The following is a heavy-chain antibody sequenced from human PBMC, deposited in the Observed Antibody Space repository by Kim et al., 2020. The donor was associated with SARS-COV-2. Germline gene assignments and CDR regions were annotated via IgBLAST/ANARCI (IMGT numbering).Heavy chain of an antibody. V-gene: IGHV1-46*01. Sequence: ASVKVSCKASGYIFTSFFMHWVRQAPGQGLEWMGIINPRRGSPSYAQKFQGRVTMTRDTSTSTVYMELSSLRSEETAVYYCASQWIHLCPVKNALTYNWF. J-gene: IGHJ5*01. CDR3: ASQWIHLCPVKNALTYNWF. CDR1: GYIFTSFF. D-gene: IGHD5-18*01. CDR2: INPRRGSP.